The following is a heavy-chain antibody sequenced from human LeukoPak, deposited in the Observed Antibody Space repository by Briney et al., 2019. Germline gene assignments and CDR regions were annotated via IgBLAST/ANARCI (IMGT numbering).Heavy chain of an antibody. J-gene: IGHJ6*02. CDR2: ISGGGGST. CDR3: ATGDCSSSSCSGFYGMDV. Sequence: PGGSLRLSCEASGFTLSSYVMGWVRQAPGKGLEWVSLISGGGGSTYYADSVKGRFTVSRDNSKNTLYMELNSLRAEDTAVYYCATGDCSSSSCSGFYGMDVWGQGTTVTVSS. V-gene: IGHV3-23*01. CDR1: GFTLSSYV. D-gene: IGHD2-2*01.